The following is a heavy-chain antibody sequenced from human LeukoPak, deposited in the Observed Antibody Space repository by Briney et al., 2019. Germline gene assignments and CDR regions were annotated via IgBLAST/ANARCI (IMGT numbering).Heavy chain of an antibody. CDR2: ISSSSSYI. D-gene: IGHD1-1*01. V-gene: IGHV3-21*01. Sequence: PGGSLGLSCVASGFTFSSYYMSWVRQAPGKGLEWVSSISSSSSYIYYADSVKGRFTISRDNAKNSLYLQMNSLRAEDTAVYYCARGTGISGDYWGQGTLVTVSS. CDR3: ARGTGISGDY. J-gene: IGHJ4*02. CDR1: GFTFSSYY.